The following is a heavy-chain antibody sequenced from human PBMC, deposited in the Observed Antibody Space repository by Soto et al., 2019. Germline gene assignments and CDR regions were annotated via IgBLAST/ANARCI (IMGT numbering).Heavy chain of an antibody. CDR2: INHSGST. CDR1: GGSFSGYY. CDR3: ARPYCSGGSCYFDAFDI. V-gene: IGHV4-34*01. Sequence: SETLSLTCAVYGGSFSGYYWSWIRQPPGKGLEWIGEINHSGSTNYNPSLKSRVTISVDKSKNQFSLKLSSVTAADTAVYYCARPYCSGGSCYFDAFDIWGQGTMVTVSS. J-gene: IGHJ3*02. D-gene: IGHD2-15*01.